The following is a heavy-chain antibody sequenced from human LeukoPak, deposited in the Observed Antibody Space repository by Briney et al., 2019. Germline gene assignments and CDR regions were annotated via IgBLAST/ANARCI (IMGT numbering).Heavy chain of an antibody. D-gene: IGHD5-12*01. Sequence: ASVKVSCKASGYTFTGYYMHWVRQAPGQGLEWMGWINPNSGGTNYAQKFQGRVTMTRDTSISTAYMELSRLRSDDTAVYYCARGSGYDYLYDAFDIWGQGTKVTVSS. CDR1: GYTFTGYY. V-gene: IGHV1-2*02. CDR3: ARGSGYDYLYDAFDI. J-gene: IGHJ3*02. CDR2: INPNSGGT.